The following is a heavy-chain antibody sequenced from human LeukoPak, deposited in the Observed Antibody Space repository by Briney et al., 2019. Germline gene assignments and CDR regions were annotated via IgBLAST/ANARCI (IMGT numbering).Heavy chain of an antibody. CDR1: GFTFSSYE. CDR3: ARAPTKDQLGDFDH. Sequence: GGSLRLSCAASGFTFSSYEMNWVRQAPGKGLEWVSYISSSGSTIYYADSVKGRFTISRDNAKNSLYLQMNSLRAEDTAVYYCARAPTKDQLGDFDHWGQGTLVTVSS. J-gene: IGHJ4*02. V-gene: IGHV3-48*03. CDR2: ISSSGSTI. D-gene: IGHD6-6*01.